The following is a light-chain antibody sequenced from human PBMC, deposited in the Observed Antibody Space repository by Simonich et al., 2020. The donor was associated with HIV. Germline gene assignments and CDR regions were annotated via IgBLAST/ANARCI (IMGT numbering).Light chain of an antibody. J-gene: IGKJ2*01. CDR3: QQSYSTPHT. Sequence: DIQMTQSPSSLSASVGDRVTITCRASQGISTYLAWYQQKPGRVPKLLIYAATTLQLGVPSRFSGSGSGTDFTLTISSLQPEDFATYYCQQSYSTPHTFGQGTKLEIK. CDR2: AAT. CDR1: QGISTY. V-gene: IGKV1-27*01.